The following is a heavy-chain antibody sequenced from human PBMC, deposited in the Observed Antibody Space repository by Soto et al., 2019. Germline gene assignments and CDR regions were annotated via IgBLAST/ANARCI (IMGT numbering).Heavy chain of an antibody. CDR1: GDSVSSRSAA. J-gene: IGHJ4*02. CDR2: TYYRSKWNN. D-gene: IGHD1-26*01. CDR3: ARSGNEGAVDY. Sequence: SQTLSLTCAISGDSVSSRSAACNWIRQSPSRGLEWLGRTYYRSKWNNEYATSVKSRITINPDTSKNQFSLHLNSVTPDDTAVYYCARSGNEGAVDYWGQGTLVTVSS. V-gene: IGHV6-1*01.